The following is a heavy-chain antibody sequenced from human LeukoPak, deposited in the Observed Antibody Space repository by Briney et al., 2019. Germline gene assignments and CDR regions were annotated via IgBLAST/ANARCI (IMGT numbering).Heavy chain of an antibody. Sequence: PSETLSLTCNVSGGSISSSYWSWVRQPPGKGLEWIGYIYYSGSTNYNPSLKSRVTISVDTSKNQFSLKLSSVTAADTAVYYCARQSRYFDLWGRGTLVTVSS. CDR2: IYYSGST. V-gene: IGHV4-59*08. CDR1: GGSISSSY. J-gene: IGHJ2*01. CDR3: ARQSRYFDL.